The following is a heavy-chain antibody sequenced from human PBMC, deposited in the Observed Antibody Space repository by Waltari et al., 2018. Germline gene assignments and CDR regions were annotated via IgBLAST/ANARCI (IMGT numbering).Heavy chain of an antibody. J-gene: IGHJ4*02. CDR3: AKDLDFWSGSPSSFDY. V-gene: IGHV3-23*01. CDR1: GFTFSSYA. Sequence: EVQLLESGGGLVQPGGSLRLSCAASGFTFSSYAMSWVRQAPGKGLEWISAISGSGGSTYYADSVKGRFTISRDNSKNTLYLQMNSLRAEDTAVYYCAKDLDFWSGSPSSFDYWGQGTLVTVSS. D-gene: IGHD3-3*01. CDR2: ISGSGGST.